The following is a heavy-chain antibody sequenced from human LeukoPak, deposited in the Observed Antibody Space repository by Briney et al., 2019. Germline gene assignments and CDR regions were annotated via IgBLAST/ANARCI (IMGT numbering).Heavy chain of an antibody. D-gene: IGHD3-22*01. CDR3: ARQETYYNDSSGYYFDY. V-gene: IGHV3-21*01. J-gene: IGHJ4*02. CDR1: GFTFSSYS. Sequence: GGSLRLSCAASGFTFSSYSMNWVRQAPGKGLEWVSSISSSSSYIYYADSVKGRFTISRDNAKNSLYLQMNSLRAEDTAVYYCARQETYYNDSSGYYFDYWGQGTLVTVSS. CDR2: ISSSSSYI.